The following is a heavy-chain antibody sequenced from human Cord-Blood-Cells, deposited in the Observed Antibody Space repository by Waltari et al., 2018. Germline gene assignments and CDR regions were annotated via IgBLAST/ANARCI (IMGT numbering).Heavy chain of an antibody. CDR3: ARSAGYSSSSEYNWFDP. Sequence: EVQLVQSGAEVKKPGESLKISCKGSGYSFTSYWIGWVRQMPGKGLEWMGIIYPGDSDTSYSPSFQGQVTISADKSISTAYLQWSSLKASDTAMYYCARSAGYSSSSEYNWFDPWGQGTLVTVSS. V-gene: IGHV5-51*01. J-gene: IGHJ5*02. CDR1: GYSFTSYW. D-gene: IGHD6-6*01. CDR2: IYPGDSDT.